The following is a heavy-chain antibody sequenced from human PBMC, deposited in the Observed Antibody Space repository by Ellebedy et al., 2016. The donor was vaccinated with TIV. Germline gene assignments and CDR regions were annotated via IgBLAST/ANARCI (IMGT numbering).Heavy chain of an antibody. CDR2: ISGSGGST. Sequence: GESLKISCAASGFSFSTYAMSWVRQAPGMGLEWVSDISGSGGSTYYTDSVKGRFTISRDNSKNTLYLQMNSLRAEDTAVYYCAKLIHSWWEPPFDYWGQGSLVTVSS. V-gene: IGHV3-23*01. CDR3: AKLIHSWWEPPFDY. CDR1: GFSFSTYA. D-gene: IGHD2-15*01. J-gene: IGHJ4*02.